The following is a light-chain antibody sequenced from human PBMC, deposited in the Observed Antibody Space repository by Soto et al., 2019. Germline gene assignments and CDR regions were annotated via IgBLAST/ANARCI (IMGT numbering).Light chain of an antibody. V-gene: IGKV4-1*01. CDR3: QQYYSIPFT. J-gene: IGKJ3*01. Sequence: DIVMTQSPDSLAVSLGERATINCKSSQSVLYSSNNKNHLAWYQQKPGQPPKLLIYWASTRESGLPDRFSGSGSGTDFTLTISSLQAEDVAVYYCQQYYSIPFTFGPGTKVDIK. CDR2: WAS. CDR1: QSVLYSSNNKNH.